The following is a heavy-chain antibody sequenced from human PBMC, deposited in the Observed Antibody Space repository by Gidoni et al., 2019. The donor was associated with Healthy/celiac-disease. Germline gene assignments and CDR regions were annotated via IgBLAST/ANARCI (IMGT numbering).Heavy chain of an antibody. CDR1: GVTFSGSA. J-gene: IGHJ6*02. CDR2: IRSKANSYAT. Sequence: EVQLVESGGGLVQPGGSLKIGCAASGVTFSGSAMHWVRQAYGKGLEWVVRIRSKANSYATAYAASVKGRFTFSRDDSKNTAYLQMNSLKTEDTAVYYCTRHVRGYGMDVWGQVTTVTVS. D-gene: IGHD3-10*02. CDR3: TRHVRGYGMDV. V-gene: IGHV3-73*02.